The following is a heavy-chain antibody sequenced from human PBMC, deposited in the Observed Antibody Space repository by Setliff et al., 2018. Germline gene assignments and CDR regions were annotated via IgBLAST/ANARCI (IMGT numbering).Heavy chain of an antibody. CDR1: GASVSGNSYY. V-gene: IGHV4-39*07. J-gene: IGHJ2*01. CDR2: MYYGGGGST. D-gene: IGHD6-6*01. Sequence: KPSETLSLTCTVSGASVSGNSYYWGWIRQPPGKGLEWIGSMYYGGGGSTYYNASLKSRVTISVDTSKNQFSLKLSSVTAADTAVYYCARARSQNWYFDLWGRGTLVTVSS. CDR3: ARARSQNWYFDL.